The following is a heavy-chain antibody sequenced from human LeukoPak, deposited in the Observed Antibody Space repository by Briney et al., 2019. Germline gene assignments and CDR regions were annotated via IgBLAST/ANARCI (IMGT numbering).Heavy chain of an antibody. CDR3: ARDIYSDSSDYYREGYFDF. D-gene: IGHD3-22*01. CDR2: IYSGGST. Sequence: QSGGSLRLSCAASEFPVGSNYMTWVRQAPGKGLEWVSLIYSGGSTYYADSVKGRFTISRDNAKNSLYLQMNSLRAEDTALYYCARDIYSDSSDYYREGYFDFWGQGTLVTVSS. V-gene: IGHV3-66*01. J-gene: IGHJ4*02. CDR1: EFPVGSNY.